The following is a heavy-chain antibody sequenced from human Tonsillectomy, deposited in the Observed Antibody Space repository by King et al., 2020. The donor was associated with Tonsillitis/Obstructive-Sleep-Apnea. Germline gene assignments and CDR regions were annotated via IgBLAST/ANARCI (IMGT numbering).Heavy chain of an antibody. D-gene: IGHD3-16*01. CDR1: GFSLSTSGVG. CDR3: AHTPYTTSWDNWFDP. J-gene: IGHJ5*02. CDR2: IYWDDDK. V-gene: IGHV2-5*02. Sequence: ITLKESGLTLVKPTQTLTLTCTFSGFSLSTSGVGVGWIRQPPGKALEWLALIYWDDDKRYSPSLKSRLTITKDTSKNQVLLNMTNLDPVDTATYYCAHTPYTTSWDNWFDPWGQGTLVTVSS.